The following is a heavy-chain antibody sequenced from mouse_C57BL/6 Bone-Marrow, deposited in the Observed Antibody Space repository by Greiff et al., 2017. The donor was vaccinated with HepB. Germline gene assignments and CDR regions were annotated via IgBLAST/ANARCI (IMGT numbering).Heavy chain of an antibody. CDR3: AREGQLGRPY. V-gene: IGHV3-6*01. CDR2: ISYDGSN. CDR1: GYSITSGYY. D-gene: IGHD4-1*02. Sequence: ESGPGLVKPSQSLSLTCSVTGYSITSGYYWNWIRQFPGNKLEWMGYISYDGSNNYNPSLKNRISITRDTSKNQFFLKLNSVTTEDTATYYCAREGQLGRPYWGQGTLVTVSA. J-gene: IGHJ3*01.